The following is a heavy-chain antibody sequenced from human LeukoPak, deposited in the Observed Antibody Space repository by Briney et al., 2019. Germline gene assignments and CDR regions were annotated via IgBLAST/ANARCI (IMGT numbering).Heavy chain of an antibody. J-gene: IGHJ4*02. D-gene: IGHD3-22*01. CDR1: GGSISGYY. CDR2: IYYSGST. V-gene: IGHV4-59*01. Sequence: KPSETLSLTCSVSGGSISGYYWSWIRQPPGQGLEWIGYIYYSGSTNYNPSLKSRVIISRDTSKSQFSLNLSSVTAADTAVYYCARLRALSYYDSSGDLYYFEYWGQGTLVTVSS. CDR3: ARLRALSYYDSSGDLYYFEY.